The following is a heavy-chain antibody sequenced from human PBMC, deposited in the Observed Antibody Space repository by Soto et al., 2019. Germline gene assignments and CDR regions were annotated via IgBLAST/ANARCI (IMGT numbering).Heavy chain of an antibody. V-gene: IGHV1-69*01. D-gene: IGHD3-3*01. J-gene: IGHJ4*02. CDR1: GGTFSSYA. CDR3: ARGAYYDFWSGYPFDY. CDR2: IIPIFGTA. Sequence: QVQLVQSGAEVKKPGSSVKVSCKASGGTFSSYAISWVRQAPGQGLESMGGIIPIFGTANYAQKFQGRVTITADESTSTAYMELSSLRSEDTAVYYCARGAYYDFWSGYPFDYWGQGTLVTVSS.